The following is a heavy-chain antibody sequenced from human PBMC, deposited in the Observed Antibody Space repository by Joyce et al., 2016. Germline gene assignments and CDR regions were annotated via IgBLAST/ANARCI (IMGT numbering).Heavy chain of an antibody. V-gene: IGHV3-74*01. J-gene: IGHJ6*02. CDR3: ARTGGSYYDYYYYGLDV. Sequence: EVQLVESGGGLVQPGGSLRLSCTASGFTFSSYWMHLVRQVSGKGLVWVSHMSSDESSTSYADSVKGRFTISRDNAKNTLYLHMNSLRTEDTAVYYCARTGGSYYDYYYYGLDVWGQGTTVIVSS. CDR2: MSSDESST. D-gene: IGHD1-26*01. CDR1: GFTFSSYW.